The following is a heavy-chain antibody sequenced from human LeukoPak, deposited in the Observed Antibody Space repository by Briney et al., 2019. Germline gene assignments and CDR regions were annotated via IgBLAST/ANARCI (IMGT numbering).Heavy chain of an antibody. J-gene: IGHJ5*02. Sequence: PGGSLRLSCAASGFTFSSYGMHWVRQAPGKGLEWVAVISYDGSNKYYADSVKGRFTISRDNSKNTLYLQMNSLRAEDTAVYYCAKGRDSSSWSRVWFDPWGQGTLVTVSS. CDR3: AKGRDSSSWSRVWFDP. CDR1: GFTFSSYG. D-gene: IGHD6-13*01. CDR2: ISYDGSNK. V-gene: IGHV3-30*18.